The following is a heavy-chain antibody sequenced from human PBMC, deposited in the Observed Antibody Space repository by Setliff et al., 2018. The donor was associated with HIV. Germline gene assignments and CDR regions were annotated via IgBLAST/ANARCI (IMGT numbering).Heavy chain of an antibody. CDR3: VRDRGGKDNVH. D-gene: IGHD1-26*01. CDR2: INPNSGAT. J-gene: IGHJ4*02. V-gene: IGHV1-2*02. Sequence: GASVKVSCKASGYTFSDYYVHWMRQAPGEGLEWMGWINPNSGATNYAQKFQGRVTMTRDTSISTAYMDLNSLRSDDTALYYCVRDRGGKDNVHRGQGTLVTVSS. CDR1: GYTFSDYY.